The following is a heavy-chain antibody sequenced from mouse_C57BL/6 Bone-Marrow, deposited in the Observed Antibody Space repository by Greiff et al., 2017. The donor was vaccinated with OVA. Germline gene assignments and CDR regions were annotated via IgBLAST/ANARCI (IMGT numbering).Heavy chain of an antibody. Sequence: QVQLKESGAELARPGASVKLSCKASGYTFTSYGISWVKQRTGQGLEWIGEIYPRSGNTYYNEKFKGKATLTADKSSSTAYMELRSLTSEDSAVYFCASGGGTTNFDVWGTGTTVTVSS. CDR3: ASGGGTTNFDV. CDR2: IYPRSGNT. D-gene: IGHD1-1*01. J-gene: IGHJ1*03. CDR1: GYTFTSYG. V-gene: IGHV1-81*01.